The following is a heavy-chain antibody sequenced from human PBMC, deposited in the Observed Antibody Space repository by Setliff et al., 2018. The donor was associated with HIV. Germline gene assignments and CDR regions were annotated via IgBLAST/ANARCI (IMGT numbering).Heavy chain of an antibody. D-gene: IGHD3-9*01. CDR3: ARTFRVLRYFGP. CDR2: IYALGNT. J-gene: IGHJ5*02. CDR1: GDSVSSGTHY. V-gene: IGHV4-61*10. Sequence: SETLSLTCSVSGDSVSSGTHYWSWIRQPAGKGLEWIGHIYALGNTNYNPSLSSRVTISLDKSRNQLSLELSSVTAADTATYYCARTFRVLRYFGPWGQGTLVTVSS.